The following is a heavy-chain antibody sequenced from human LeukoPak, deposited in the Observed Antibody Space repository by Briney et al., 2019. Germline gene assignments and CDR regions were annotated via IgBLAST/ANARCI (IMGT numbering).Heavy chain of an antibody. CDR1: GFTFSNYA. CDR3: AKDPHRASSGLVDY. D-gene: IGHD6-6*01. V-gene: IGHV3-23*01. CDR2: ISGSGGTT. J-gene: IGHJ4*02. Sequence: PGRSLRLSCATSGFTFSNYAVSWVRQAPGKGLEWVSSISGSGGTTYYADSVKGRFTISRDNSKNTLYLQMNSLRAEDTAVYYCAKDPHRASSGLVDYWGQGTLVTVSS.